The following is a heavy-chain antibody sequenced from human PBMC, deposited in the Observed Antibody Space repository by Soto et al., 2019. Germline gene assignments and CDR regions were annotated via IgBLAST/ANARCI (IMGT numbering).Heavy chain of an antibody. CDR1: GFTFGDYA. V-gene: IGHV3-49*03. D-gene: IGHD2-15*01. CDR3: TTKSSLVVVRY. J-gene: IGHJ4*02. Sequence: GGSLRLSCTASGFTFGDYAMSWFRQAPGKGLGWVGFIRSKAYGGTTEYAASVEGRFTISRDDSKSIAYLQMNSLKTEDTAVYYCTTKSSLVVVRYWGQGTLVTVSS. CDR2: IRSKAYGGTT.